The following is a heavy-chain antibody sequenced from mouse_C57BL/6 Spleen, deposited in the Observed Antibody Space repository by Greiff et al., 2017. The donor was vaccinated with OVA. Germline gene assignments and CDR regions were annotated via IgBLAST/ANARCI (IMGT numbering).Heavy chain of an antibody. CDR3: ARSGDGNSWFAY. V-gene: IGHV1-69*01. D-gene: IGHD2-1*01. J-gene: IGHJ3*01. CDR1: GYTFTSYW. CDR2: IDPSDSYT. Sequence: QVQLKQPGAELVMPGASVKLSCKASGYTFTSYWMHWVKQRPGQGLEWIGEIDPSDSYTNYNQKFKGKSTLTVDKSSSTAYMQLSSLTSEDSAVYYCARSGDGNSWFAYWGQGTLVTVSA.